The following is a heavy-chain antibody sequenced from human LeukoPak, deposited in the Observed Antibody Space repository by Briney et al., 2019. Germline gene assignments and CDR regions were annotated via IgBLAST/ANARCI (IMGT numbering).Heavy chain of an antibody. Sequence: SETLSLTCTVSGYSISSGYYWGWIRQPPGKGLEWIGSIYHSGSTYYNPSLKSRVTISVDTSKNQFSLKLSSVTAVDTAVYYCARDLAAAGSLFDYWGQGTLVTVSS. CDR2: IYHSGST. J-gene: IGHJ4*02. CDR3: ARDLAAAGSLFDY. D-gene: IGHD6-13*01. V-gene: IGHV4-38-2*02. CDR1: GYSISSGYY.